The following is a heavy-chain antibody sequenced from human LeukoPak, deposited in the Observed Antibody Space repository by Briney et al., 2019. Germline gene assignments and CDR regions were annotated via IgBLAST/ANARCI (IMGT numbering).Heavy chain of an antibody. CDR2: INHSGST. D-gene: IGHD3-10*01. CDR3: ARVPLWFGEFYSFDY. J-gene: IGHJ4*02. V-gene: IGHV4-34*01. CDR1: GGSFSGYY. Sequence: PSETLSLTCAVYGGSFSGYYWSWIRQPPGKGLEWIGEINHSGSTNYNPSLKSRVTISVDTSKNQFSLKLSSVTAADTAVYYCARVPLWFGEFYSFDYWGQGTLVTVFS.